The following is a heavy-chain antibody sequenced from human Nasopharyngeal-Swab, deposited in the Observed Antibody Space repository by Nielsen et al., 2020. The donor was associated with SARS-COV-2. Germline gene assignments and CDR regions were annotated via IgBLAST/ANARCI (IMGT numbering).Heavy chain of an antibody. D-gene: IGHD3-22*01. J-gene: IGHJ4*02. Sequence: WIRQPPGKGLEWVGRIKSKTDGGTTDYAAPVKGRFTISRDDSKNTLYLQMNSLKTEDTAVYYCTALRSYYYDSTDPSRYWGQGTLVTVSS. V-gene: IGHV3-15*01. CDR2: IKSKTDGGTT. CDR3: TALRSYYYDSTDPSRY.